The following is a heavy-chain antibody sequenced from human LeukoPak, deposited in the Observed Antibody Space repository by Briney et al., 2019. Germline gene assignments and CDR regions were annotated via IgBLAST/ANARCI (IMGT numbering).Heavy chain of an antibody. CDR1: DDSISDYY. CDR3: ARVRTMILDAFDI. Sequence: SETLSLTCTVSDDSISDYYRGWIRQPPGKGLERIGYFYNSGRSTYNPSLKSRVTISVDTSKNQFSLKLSSVTAADTAVYYCARVRTMILDAFDIWGQGTMVTVSS. J-gene: IGHJ3*02. D-gene: IGHD3-22*01. V-gene: IGHV4-59*08. CDR2: FYNSGRS.